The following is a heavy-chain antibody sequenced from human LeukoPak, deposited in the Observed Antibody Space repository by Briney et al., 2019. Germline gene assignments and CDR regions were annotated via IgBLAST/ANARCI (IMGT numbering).Heavy chain of an antibody. D-gene: IGHD4-17*01. CDR3: AKISWAGTVPDSYGMDV. J-gene: IGHJ6*02. CDR1: GFSFSDNY. CDR2: ISNSGSYT. Sequence: PGGSLRLSCAASGFSFSDNYMSWIRQAPGKGLEWVSYISNSGSYTNYPDSVKGRFTISRDNSKNTLYLQMNSLRAEDTAVYYCAKISWAGTVPDSYGMDVWGQGTTVTVSS. V-gene: IGHV3-11*03.